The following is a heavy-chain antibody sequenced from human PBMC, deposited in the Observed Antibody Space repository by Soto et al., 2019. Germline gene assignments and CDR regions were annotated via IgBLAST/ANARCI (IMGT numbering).Heavy chain of an antibody. CDR3: ARGDYGDYGYGMDV. D-gene: IGHD4-17*01. CDR1: GFTVSSNY. CDR2: IYSGGST. J-gene: IGHJ6*02. V-gene: IGHV3-53*04. Sequence: EVQLVESGGGLVQPGGSLRLSCAASGFTVSSNYMSWVRQAPGKGLEWVSVIYSGGSTYYADSVKGRFTISRHNSKNTLYLQMNSLRAEDTAVYDCARGDYGDYGYGMDVWGQGTTVTVSS.